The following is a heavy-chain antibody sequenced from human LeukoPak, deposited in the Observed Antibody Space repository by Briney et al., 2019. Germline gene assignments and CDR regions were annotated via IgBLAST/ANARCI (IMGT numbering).Heavy chain of an antibody. V-gene: IGHV3-74*01. D-gene: IGHD2-15*01. Sequence: GGSLRLSCASSGFTFSFYWMHWVRQAPGKGLVWVSRISNDGSSTSYAGSVKGRFTISRDNAENTLYLQMNSLRAEDTAVYYCARDNEFCTGGTCRLDFWGQGALVTVSS. CDR1: GFTFSFYW. J-gene: IGHJ4*02. CDR2: ISNDGSST. CDR3: ARDNEFCTGGTCRLDF.